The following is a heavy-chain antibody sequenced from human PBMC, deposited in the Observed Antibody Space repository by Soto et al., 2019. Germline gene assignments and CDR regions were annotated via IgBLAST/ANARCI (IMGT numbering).Heavy chain of an antibody. CDR2: ISYDGSNK. V-gene: IGHV3-30-3*01. D-gene: IGHD6-6*01. CDR3: ARDRSSSDYYYYYGMDV. CDR1: GFTFSSYA. J-gene: IGHJ6*02. Sequence: QVQLVESGGGVVQPGRSLRLYCAASGFTFSSYAMHWVRQAPGKGLEWVAVISYDGSNKYYADSVKGRFTISRDNSKNTLYLQMNSLRAEDTAVYYCARDRSSSDYYYYYGMDVWGQGTTVTVSS.